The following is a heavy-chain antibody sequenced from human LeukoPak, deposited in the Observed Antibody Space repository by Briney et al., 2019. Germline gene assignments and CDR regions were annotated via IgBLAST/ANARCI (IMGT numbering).Heavy chain of an antibody. V-gene: IGHV3-49*04. CDR2: IRSNAYGGAT. D-gene: IGHD2-2*01. J-gene: IGHJ4*02. CDR3: TRYVLAFLGYCSSTACPFDY. CDR1: GYSFGDYA. Sequence: GGSLRLSCIGSGYSFGDYAMSWVRQAPGKGLEWVGFIRSNAYGGATEYAASAKGRFTISRDDSKSIAYLQMNSLKTEDTAVYYCTRYVLAFLGYCSSTACPFDYWGQGTLVTVSS.